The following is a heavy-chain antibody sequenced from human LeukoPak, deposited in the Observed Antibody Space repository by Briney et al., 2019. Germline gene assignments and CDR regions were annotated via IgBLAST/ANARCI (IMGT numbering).Heavy chain of an antibody. CDR1: GFTFINAW. Sequence: PGGSLRLSCAASGFTFINAWMNWVRQAPGKGLEWVANIKQDGSEKYYVDSVKGRFTISRDNAKNSLYLQMNSLRAEDTAVYYCARDRSVGYWGQGTLVTVSS. CDR2: IKQDGSEK. V-gene: IGHV3-7*01. J-gene: IGHJ4*02. CDR3: ARDRSVGY.